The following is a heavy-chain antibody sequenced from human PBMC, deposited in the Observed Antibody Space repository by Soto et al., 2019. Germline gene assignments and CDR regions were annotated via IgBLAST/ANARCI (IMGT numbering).Heavy chain of an antibody. CDR1: GGTFSSYT. D-gene: IGHD3-22*01. CDR3: ARYRLWSSGYYPKDAFDI. CDR2: IIPIFGTA. J-gene: IGHJ3*02. V-gene: IGHV1-69*13. Sequence: SVKVSCKASGGTFSSYTISWVRQAPGQGLEWMGGIIPIFGTANYAQKFQGRVTITADESTSTAYMELSSLRSEDTAVYYCARYRLWSSGYYPKDAFDIWGQGTMVTVSS.